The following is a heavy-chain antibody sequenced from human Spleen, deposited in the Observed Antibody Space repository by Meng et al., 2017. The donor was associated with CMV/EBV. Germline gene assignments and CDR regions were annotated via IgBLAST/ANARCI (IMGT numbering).Heavy chain of an antibody. CDR1: GFTFSDYY. D-gene: IGHD2-2*01. CDR2: ISSSGSTI. Sequence: GGSLRLSCAASGFTFSDYYMSWIRQAPGKGLEWVSYISSSGSTIYYADSVKGRFTISRDNAKNSLYLQMNSLRAEDTAVYYCARASGYCSSTSCPGYYYGMDVWGQGTTVTVSS. J-gene: IGHJ6*02. V-gene: IGHV3-11*04. CDR3: ARASGYCSSTSCPGYYYGMDV.